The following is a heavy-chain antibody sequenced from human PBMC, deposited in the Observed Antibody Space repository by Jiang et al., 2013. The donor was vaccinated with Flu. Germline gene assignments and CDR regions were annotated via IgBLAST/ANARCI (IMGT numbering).Heavy chain of an antibody. CDR3: AREGYYFDTTGSPRSHGLDV. V-gene: IGHV7-4-1*02. Sequence: QSGSELKKPGASVKVSCKASGYSFNQYALTWVRQAPGQGLEWMGWINTGTGDPTNAQAFTGRFVLSSDTSVSTAYLHISGLKAEDTAAYYCAREGYYFDTTGSPRSHGLDVWGQGTAVTVSS. CDR1: GYSFNQYA. D-gene: IGHD3-22*01. CDR2: INTGTGDP. J-gene: IGHJ6*02.